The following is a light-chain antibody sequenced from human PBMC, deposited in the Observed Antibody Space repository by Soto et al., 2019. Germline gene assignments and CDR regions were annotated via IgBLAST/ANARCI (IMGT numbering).Light chain of an antibody. V-gene: IGKV3-15*01. CDR3: QQYNNWPLT. CDR1: QSITSN. CDR2: GAS. Sequence: EIVMTQSPATLSLSPGDRATLSCRASQSITSNLAWYQQKPGQAPRLLIYGASTGATGVPARFSGSGSGTEFTLTISSLQSEDFAVYYCQQYNNWPLTFGGGTKVEIK. J-gene: IGKJ4*01.